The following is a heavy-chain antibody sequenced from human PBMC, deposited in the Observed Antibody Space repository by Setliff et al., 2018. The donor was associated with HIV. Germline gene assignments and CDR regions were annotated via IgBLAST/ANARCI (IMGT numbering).Heavy chain of an antibody. CDR1: GGSISSSSYY. J-gene: IGHJ4*02. V-gene: IGHV4-39*01. CDR2: IYYSGST. CDR3: ARHKSQPYYFDY. Sequence: PSETLSLTCTVSGGSISSSSYYWGWIRQPPGKGLEWIGNIYYSGSTYYNPSLKSRVTISVDTSKNQFSLKLSSVTAADTAVYYCARHKSQPYYFDYWGQGTLVTVSS.